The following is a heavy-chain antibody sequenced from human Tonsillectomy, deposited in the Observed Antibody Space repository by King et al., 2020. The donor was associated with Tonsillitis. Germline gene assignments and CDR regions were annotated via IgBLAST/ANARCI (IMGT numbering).Heavy chain of an antibody. Sequence: VQLVESGGGLVKPGGSLRLSCAASGFTFSDYYMSWIRQAPGKGLEWVSYISGSGSTIYYADSVKGRFTISRDNAKNSLYLQMTSLRAEDTAVYYCGGAYYFGSGTYRIYYGLDVWGPGTTVTVSS. CDR2: ISGSGSTI. CDR3: GGAYYFGSGTYRIYYGLDV. J-gene: IGHJ6*02. D-gene: IGHD3-10*01. V-gene: IGHV3-11*01. CDR1: GFTFSDYY.